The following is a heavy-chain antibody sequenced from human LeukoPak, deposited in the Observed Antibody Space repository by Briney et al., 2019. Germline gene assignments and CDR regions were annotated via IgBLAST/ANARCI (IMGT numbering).Heavy chain of an antibody. D-gene: IGHD4-17*01. CDR3: VRRLRYYFDS. V-gene: IGHV3-64D*09. CDR1: GFTFSSFT. J-gene: IGHJ4*02. Sequence: SGGSLRLSCAASGFTFSSFTMNWVRQAPGKGLEYVSGISYNGISTDYADSVKGRFTISRDNSKNTLYLQMSSLRAEDTAVYYCVRRLRYYFDSWGQGTLVTVSS. CDR2: ISYNGIST.